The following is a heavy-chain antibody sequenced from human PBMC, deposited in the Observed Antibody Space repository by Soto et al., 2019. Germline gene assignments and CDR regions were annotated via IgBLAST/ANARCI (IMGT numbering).Heavy chain of an antibody. CDR1: GGSFSGYY. CDR3: ARESYMIAAAASPRFDY. Sequence: PSETLSLTCAVYGGSFSGYYWSWIRQPPGKGLEWIGEINHSVSTNYNPSLKSRVTISVDTSKNQFSLKLSSVTAADTAVYYCARESYMIAAAASPRFDYWGQGTMVTVSS. V-gene: IGHV4-34*01. J-gene: IGHJ4*02. D-gene: IGHD6-13*01. CDR2: INHSVST.